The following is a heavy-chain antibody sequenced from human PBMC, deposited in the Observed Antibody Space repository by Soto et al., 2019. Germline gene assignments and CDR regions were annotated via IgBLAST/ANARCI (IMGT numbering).Heavy chain of an antibody. V-gene: IGHV3-23*01. CDR2: ISGSGGST. Sequence: GGSLRLSCAASGFTFTDYWTHWVRQAPGKGLVWVSAISGSGGSTYYADSVKGRFTISRDNSKNTLYLQMNSLRAEDTAVYYCAKDGQDYYDSSGYYYWGQGTLVTVSS. J-gene: IGHJ4*02. D-gene: IGHD3-22*01. CDR3: AKDGQDYYDSSGYYY. CDR1: GFTFTDYW.